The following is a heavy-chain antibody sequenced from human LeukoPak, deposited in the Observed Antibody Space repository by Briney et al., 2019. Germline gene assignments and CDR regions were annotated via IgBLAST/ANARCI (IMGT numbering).Heavy chain of an antibody. CDR2: ISWNSGNM. CDR1: GFTFDDYA. J-gene: IGHJ6*02. D-gene: IGHD6-13*01. CDR3: AKDIAAAGTPTGYYYYGMDV. Sequence: SLRLSCVVSGFTFDDYAMHWVRQAPGKGLEWVSGISWNSGNMGYADSVKGRFTISRDNVKNSLFLQMNSLRAEDTALYYCAKDIAAAGTPTGYYYYGMDVWGQGTTVTVSS. V-gene: IGHV3-9*01.